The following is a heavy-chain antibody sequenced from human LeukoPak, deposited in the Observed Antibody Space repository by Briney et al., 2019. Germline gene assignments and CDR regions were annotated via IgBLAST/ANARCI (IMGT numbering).Heavy chain of an antibody. CDR2: INHSGST. CDR3: ARRVRYEVVPAATTTFDY. V-gene: IGHV4-34*01. CDR1: GGSFSGYY. J-gene: IGHJ4*02. D-gene: IGHD2-2*01. Sequence: PSETLSLTCAVYGGSFSGYYWSWIRQPPGKGLEWIGEINHSGSTNYNPSLKSRVTISVDTSKNQFSLKLSSVTAADTAVYYCARRVRYEVVPAATTTFDYWGQGTLVTVSS.